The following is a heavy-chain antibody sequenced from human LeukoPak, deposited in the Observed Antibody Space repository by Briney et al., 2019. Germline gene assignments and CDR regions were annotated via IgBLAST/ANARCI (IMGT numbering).Heavy chain of an antibody. CDR2: ISSSSSYI. V-gene: IGHV3-21*01. Sequence: PGESLRLSCAASRFTFSRYSMNWVRQAPGKGLEWVSSISSSSSYIYYADSVKGRFTISRDNAKNSLYLQMNSQKAKNTAVYYCARYSLPLWFGESFPFNYWGQGTLVTVSS. CDR3: ARYSLPLWFGESFPFNY. J-gene: IGHJ4*02. D-gene: IGHD3-10*01. CDR1: RFTFSRYS.